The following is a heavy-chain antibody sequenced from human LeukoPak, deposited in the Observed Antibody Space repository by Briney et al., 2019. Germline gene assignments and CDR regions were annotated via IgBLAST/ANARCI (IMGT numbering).Heavy chain of an antibody. CDR1: GGSISNSNYF. CDR2: IFYSGST. Sequence: SETLSLTCTVSGGSISNSNYFWAWIRQPPGRGLEWIGTIFYSGSTYYNPSLKSRVTISVDTSKSQLSLKLSSVTAADTAVYYCARVLRGYSYGYYFDYWGQGTLVTVSS. J-gene: IGHJ4*02. D-gene: IGHD5-18*01. V-gene: IGHV4-39*01. CDR3: ARVLRGYSYGYYFDY.